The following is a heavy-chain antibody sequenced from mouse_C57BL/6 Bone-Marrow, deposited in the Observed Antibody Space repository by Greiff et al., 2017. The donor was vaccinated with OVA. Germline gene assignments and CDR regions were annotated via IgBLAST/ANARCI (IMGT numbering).Heavy chain of an antibody. Sequence: QVQLQQSGAELVRPGTSVKMSCKASGYTFTNYWIGWAKQRPGHGLEWIGDIYPGGGYTNYNEKFKGKATLTADKSSSTAYMQFSSLTSEDSAIYYCAKRGNWGYFDVWGTGTTVTVSS. V-gene: IGHV1-63*01. CDR1: GYTFTNYW. D-gene: IGHD4-1*01. J-gene: IGHJ1*03. CDR2: IYPGGGYT. CDR3: AKRGNWGYFDV.